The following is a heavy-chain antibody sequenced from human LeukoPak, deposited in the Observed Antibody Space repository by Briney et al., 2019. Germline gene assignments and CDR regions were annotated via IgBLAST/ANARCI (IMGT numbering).Heavy chain of an antibody. V-gene: IGHV3-23*01. D-gene: IGHD4-17*01. Sequence: GGSLRLSCAASGFTFSSYAMSWVRQAPGKGLEWVSAISGSGGSTYYADSVKGRFTISRDNSKSTLYLQMNSLRAEDTAVYYCAKVGMTTVTRGGDYWGQGTLVTVSS. CDR3: AKVGMTTVTRGGDY. CDR2: ISGSGGST. CDR1: GFTFSSYA. J-gene: IGHJ4*02.